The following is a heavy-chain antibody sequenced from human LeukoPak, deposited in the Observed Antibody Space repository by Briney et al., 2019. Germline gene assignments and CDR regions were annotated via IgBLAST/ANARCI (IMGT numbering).Heavy chain of an antibody. J-gene: IGHJ4*02. V-gene: IGHV3-23*01. CDR3: AKYGPQDSGSSHFDY. Sequence: GGSLRLSCAASGFTFSSYAMSWVRQAPGKGLEWVSAIRDSGISTHYADSVKGRFTTSRDNSKNTLFLQMNSLRAEDTAIYYCAKYGPQDSGSSHFDYWGQGALVTVSS. CDR2: IRDSGIST. D-gene: IGHD1-26*01. CDR1: GFTFSSYA.